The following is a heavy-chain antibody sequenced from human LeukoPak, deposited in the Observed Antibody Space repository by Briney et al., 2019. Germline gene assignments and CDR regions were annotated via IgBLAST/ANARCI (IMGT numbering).Heavy chain of an antibody. Sequence: GGSLRLSCAASGFSFSSYGMRWVCQAPGKGLEWVGDIWYDGSHTYYADSVKGRFTISRDNSMNTLYMQMNSLRGEDAAVYYCVRGGYCSGTSCAHYDGMDVWGQGTTVTVSS. CDR1: GFSFSSYG. J-gene: IGHJ6*02. CDR2: IWYDGSHT. CDR3: VRGGYCSGTSCAHYDGMDV. V-gene: IGHV3-33*01. D-gene: IGHD2-2*01.